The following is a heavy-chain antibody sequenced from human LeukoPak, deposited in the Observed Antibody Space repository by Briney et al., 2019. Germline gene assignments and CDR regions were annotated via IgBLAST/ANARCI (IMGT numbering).Heavy chain of an antibody. CDR1: GFTFSSYG. D-gene: IGHD6-13*01. CDR2: INHSGST. V-gene: IGHV4-34*01. J-gene: IGHJ6*03. CDR3: ARGWGGSSWYYYYYMDV. Sequence: GSLRHACAASGFTFSSYGLTWVRQAPRKGLEWIGEINHSGSTNYNPSLKSRVIISVDTSKNQFSLKLSSVTAADTAVYYCARGWGGSSWYYYYYMDVWGKGTTVTVSS.